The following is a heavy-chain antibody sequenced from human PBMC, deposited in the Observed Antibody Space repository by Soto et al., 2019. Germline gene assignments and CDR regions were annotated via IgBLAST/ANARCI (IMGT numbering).Heavy chain of an antibody. CDR3: ARALTLPGTADAFDI. D-gene: IGHD1-1*01. V-gene: IGHV1-3*01. J-gene: IGHJ3*02. CDR2: INAGNGNT. Sequence: ASVKVSCKASVYTFTSYAMHWVRQAPGQRLEWMGWINAGNGNTKYSQKFQGRVTITRDTSASTAYMELSSLRSEDTAVYYCARALTLPGTADAFDIWGQGTMVTVSS. CDR1: VYTFTSYA.